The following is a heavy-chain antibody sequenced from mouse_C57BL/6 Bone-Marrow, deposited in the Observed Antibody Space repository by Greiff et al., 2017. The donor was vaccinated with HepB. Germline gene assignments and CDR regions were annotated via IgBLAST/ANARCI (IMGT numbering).Heavy chain of an antibody. CDR3: ARGAYDYDFAY. CDR2: INPYNGGT. Sequence: DVQLQESGPVLVKPGASVKMSCKASGYTFTDYYMNWVKQSHGKSLEWIGVINPYNGGTSYNQKFKGKATLTVDKSSSTAYMELNSLTSEDSAVYYCARGAYDYDFAYWGQGTLVTVSA. V-gene: IGHV1-19*01. J-gene: IGHJ3*01. D-gene: IGHD2-4*01. CDR1: GYTFTDYY.